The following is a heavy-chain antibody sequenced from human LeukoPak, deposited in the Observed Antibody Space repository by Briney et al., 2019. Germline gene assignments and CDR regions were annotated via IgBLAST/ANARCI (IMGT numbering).Heavy chain of an antibody. CDR3: AKEPSDYYDSSGYYDY. Sequence: GGSLRLPCAASGFTFDDYAMHWVRQAPGKGLEWVSLISGDGGSTYYADSVKGRFTISRDNSKNSLYLQMNSLRTEDTALYYCAKEPSDYYDSSGYYDYWGQGTLVIVSS. CDR1: GFTFDDYA. CDR2: ISGDGGST. D-gene: IGHD3-22*01. J-gene: IGHJ4*02. V-gene: IGHV3-43*02.